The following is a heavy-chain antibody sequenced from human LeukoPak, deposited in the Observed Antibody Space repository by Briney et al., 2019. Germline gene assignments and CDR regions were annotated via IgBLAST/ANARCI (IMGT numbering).Heavy chain of an antibody. CDR3: ARGYYYYGMDV. V-gene: IGHV4-39*01. CDR1: GGSISSYY. CDR2: IYYSGST. Sequence: SETLSLTCTVSGGSISSYYWGWIRQPPGKGLEWIGSIYYSGSTYYNPSLKSRVTISVDTSKNQFSLKLSSVTAADTAVYYCARGYYYYGMDVWGQGTTVTVSS. J-gene: IGHJ6*02.